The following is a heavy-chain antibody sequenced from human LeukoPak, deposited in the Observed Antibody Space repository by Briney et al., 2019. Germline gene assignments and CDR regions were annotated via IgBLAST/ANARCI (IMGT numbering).Heavy chain of an antibody. CDR1: GGSISTFYY. V-gene: IGHV4-4*09. J-gene: IGHJ4*02. Sequence: SETLSLTCTVSGGSISTFYYWTWIRQPPGKVLEWIGNIHSTGSTSYNPSLKSRVTMSVDTSKNQFSLRLTSVTAADTAVYYCVRPGESSWWVYFNYWGQGFVVTVSS. D-gene: IGHD3-22*01. CDR3: VRPGESSWWVYFNY. CDR2: IHSTGST.